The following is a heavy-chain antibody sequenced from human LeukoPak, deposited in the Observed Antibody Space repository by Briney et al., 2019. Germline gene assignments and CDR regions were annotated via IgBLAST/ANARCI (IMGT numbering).Heavy chain of an antibody. Sequence: FETLSLTCTVSGGSVSSTTYYWSWIRQPPGKGLEWIASINYSGSTYYNPSLKSRVTISVDTSENQFSLKLSSVTAADTAVYYCARYVVYGSGKYYFDYWGQGTLVTVSS. CDR3: ARYVVYGSGKYYFDY. CDR1: GGSVSSTTYY. V-gene: IGHV4-39*01. CDR2: INYSGST. D-gene: IGHD3-10*01. J-gene: IGHJ4*02.